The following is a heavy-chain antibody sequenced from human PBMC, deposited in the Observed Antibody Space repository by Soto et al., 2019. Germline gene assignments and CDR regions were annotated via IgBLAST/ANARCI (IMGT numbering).Heavy chain of an antibody. CDR2: IYYSGST. CDR1: GGSISSYY. Sequence: SETLSLTCTVSGGSISSYYWSWIRQPPGKGLEWIGYIYYSGSTNYNPSLKSRVTISVDTSKNQFSLKLSSVTAADTAVYYCARSLERSQSEYYFDYWGQGTLVTVSS. V-gene: IGHV4-59*08. D-gene: IGHD3-3*02. J-gene: IGHJ4*02. CDR3: ARSLERSQSEYYFDY.